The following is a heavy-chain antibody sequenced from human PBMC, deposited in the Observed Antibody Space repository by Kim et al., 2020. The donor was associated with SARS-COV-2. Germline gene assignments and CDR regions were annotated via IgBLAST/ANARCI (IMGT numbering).Heavy chain of an antibody. D-gene: IGHD1-26*01. Sequence: GGSLRLSCAASGFTFSSYAMRWVRQAPGKGLEWVSAISGSGGSTYYPDSVKGRCTISRDNSKNTLYLQMNSLIAEDTDVYYCANDEGVGPIDYWGQRTLVTVSS. CDR3: ANDEGVGPIDY. CDR2: ISGSGGST. J-gene: IGHJ4*02. CDR1: GFTFSSYA. V-gene: IGHV3-23*01.